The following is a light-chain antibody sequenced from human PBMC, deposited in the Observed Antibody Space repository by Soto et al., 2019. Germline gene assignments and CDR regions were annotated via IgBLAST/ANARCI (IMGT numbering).Light chain of an antibody. J-gene: IGLJ1*01. CDR2: DVS. V-gene: IGLV2-11*01. Sequence: QSALTQPRSVSGSPGQSVTISCTGTSSDVGGSIHVSWYQQHPGKAPKLLIYDVSKWPSGVPGRFSGSKSGNTASLTISGLQVGDGADYYCCSYADRYTYVFGTGTKLTVL. CDR3: CSYADRYTYV. CDR1: SSDVGGSIH.